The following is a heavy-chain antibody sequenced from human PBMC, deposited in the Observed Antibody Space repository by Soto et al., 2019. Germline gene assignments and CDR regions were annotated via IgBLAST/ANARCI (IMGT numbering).Heavy chain of an antibody. CDR2: IYYSGST. Sequence: PSETLSLTCTVSDGHISNYFWSWIRQPPGKGLEWIGYIYYSGSTYYNPSLKSRVTISVDTSKNQFSLKLSSVTAADTAVYYCARWLGYGPHFDYWGQGTLVTVSS. CDR1: DGHISNYF. D-gene: IGHD5-12*01. J-gene: IGHJ4*02. V-gene: IGHV4-30-4*01. CDR3: ARWLGYGPHFDY.